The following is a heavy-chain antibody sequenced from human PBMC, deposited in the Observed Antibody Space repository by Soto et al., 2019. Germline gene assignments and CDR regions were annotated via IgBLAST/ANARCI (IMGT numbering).Heavy chain of an antibody. J-gene: IGHJ1*01. CDR3: AKDDPTFVLTGHQNEEYFQH. CDR2: ISGSGGST. D-gene: IGHD3-9*01. CDR1: GFTFSSYA. V-gene: IGHV3-23*01. Sequence: EVQLLESGGGLVQPGGSLRLSCAASGFTFSSYAMSWVRQAPGKGLEWVSAISGSGGSTYYADSVKGRFTISRDNSKNTLYLQMNSLRAEDTAVYYCAKDDPTFVLTGHQNEEYFQHWGQGTLVTVSS.